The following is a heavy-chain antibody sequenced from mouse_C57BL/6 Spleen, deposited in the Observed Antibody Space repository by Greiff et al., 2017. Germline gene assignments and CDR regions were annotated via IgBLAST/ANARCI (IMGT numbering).Heavy chain of an antibody. CDR2: ISSGSSTI. V-gene: IGHV5-17*01. CDR1: GFTFSDYG. Sequence: EVMLVESGGGLVKPGGSLKLSCAASGFTFSDYGMHWVRQAPEKGLEWVAYISSGSSTIYYADTVTGRFTISRDNANNTLFLQMTSLRSEDTAMYYCARPGNVNYYFDYWGQGTTLTVSS. CDR3: ARPGNVNYYFDY. J-gene: IGHJ2*01.